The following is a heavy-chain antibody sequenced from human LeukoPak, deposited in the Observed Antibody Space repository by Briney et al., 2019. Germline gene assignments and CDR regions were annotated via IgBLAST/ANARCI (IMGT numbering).Heavy chain of an antibody. Sequence: GGSLRLSCATSGFDFNYYFMAWVRQAPGKGLEWLATVNKDGTDREYIDSVMGRSTISRDNVKKSIYLQMNSLSADDTALYFCATEYWYRNDYWGQGILVTVSS. CDR1: GFDFNYYF. CDR2: VNKDGTDR. CDR3: ATEYWYRNDY. D-gene: IGHD6-13*01. V-gene: IGHV3-7*01. J-gene: IGHJ4*02.